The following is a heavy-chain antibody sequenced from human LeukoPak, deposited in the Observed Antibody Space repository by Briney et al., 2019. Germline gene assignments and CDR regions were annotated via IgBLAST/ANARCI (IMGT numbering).Heavy chain of an antibody. D-gene: IGHD4-17*01. CDR3: ARHSSMDYGDLDFDY. V-gene: IGHV4-59*08. CDR2: IYYSGST. Sequence: SETLSLTCAVYGGSFSGYYWSWIRQPPGKGLEWIGYIYYSGSTNYNPSLKSRVTISVDTSKNQFSLKLSSVTAADTAVYYCARHSSMDYGDLDFDYWGQGTLVTVSS. CDR1: GGSFSGYY. J-gene: IGHJ4*02.